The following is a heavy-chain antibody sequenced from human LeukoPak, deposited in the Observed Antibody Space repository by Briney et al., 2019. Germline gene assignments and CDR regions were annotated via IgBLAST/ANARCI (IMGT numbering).Heavy chain of an antibody. CDR2: IKTDGSEK. J-gene: IGHJ1*01. CDR3: ATYSSRNAREFQS. V-gene: IGHV3-7*01. CDR1: GFTFSNSW. D-gene: IGHD2-2*01. Sequence: GGSLRLSCEASGFTFSNSWMTWVRQTPGKGLEWVANIKTDGSEKYYVDSVRGRFTISRDNAKNSLYLQMNSLRAENTAVYYCATYSSRNAREFQSWGQGTLVTVSS.